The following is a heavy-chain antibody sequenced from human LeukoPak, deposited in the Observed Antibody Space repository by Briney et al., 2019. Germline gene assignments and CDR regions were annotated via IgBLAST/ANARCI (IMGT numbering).Heavy chain of an antibody. Sequence: NPSETLSLTCAVYGGSFSGYYWTWIRQPPGKGLEWIGEINHSGSTNYNPSLKSRVTISIDTSKNHFSLNLKSVTAADTAVYYCARERSSYGAFEIWGQGTMVTVS. CDR2: INHSGST. D-gene: IGHD5-18*01. V-gene: IGHV4-34*01. CDR3: ARERSSYGAFEI. CDR1: GGSFSGYY. J-gene: IGHJ3*02.